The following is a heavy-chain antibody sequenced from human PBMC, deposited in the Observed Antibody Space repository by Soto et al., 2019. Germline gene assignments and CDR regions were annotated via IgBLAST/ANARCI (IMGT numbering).Heavy chain of an antibody. D-gene: IGHD3-10*01. J-gene: IGHJ4*02. CDR2: IYYSGST. CDR3: ARGFLGNFDY. Sequence: SETLSLTCTVSGGSVSSGSYYWSWIRQPPGKGLEWIGYIYYSGSTNYNPSLKSRVAISVDTSKNQFSLKLSSVTAADTAVYYCARGFLGNFDYWGQGTLVTVSS. CDR1: GGSVSSGSYY. V-gene: IGHV4-61*01.